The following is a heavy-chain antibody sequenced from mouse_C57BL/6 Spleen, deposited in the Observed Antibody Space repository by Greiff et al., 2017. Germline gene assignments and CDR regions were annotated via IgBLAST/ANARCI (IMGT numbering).Heavy chain of an antibody. CDR1: GYTFTSYW. J-gene: IGHJ4*01. V-gene: IGHV1-69*01. D-gene: IGHD2-4*01. CDR3: ARKVDDYDRNAMDY. CDR2: IDPSDSYT. Sequence: QVQLQQPGAELVMPGASVKLSCKASGYTFTSYWMHWVKQRPGQGLEWIGEIDPSDSYTNYNQKFKGKSTLTVDKSSSTAYMQLSSLTSEDSAVYYCARKVDDYDRNAMDYWGQGTSVTVSS.